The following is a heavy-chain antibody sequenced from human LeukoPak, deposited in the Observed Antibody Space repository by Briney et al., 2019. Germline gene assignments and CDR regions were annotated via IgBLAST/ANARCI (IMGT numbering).Heavy chain of an antibody. V-gene: IGHV4-34*01. D-gene: IGHD3-10*01. CDR1: GGSFSGYY. J-gene: IGHJ6*04. CDR3: ARGLRRGSGKKAYYYYGMDV. CDR2: INHSGST. Sequence: SETLSLTCAVYGGSFSGYYWSWIRQPPGKELEWIGEINHSGSTNYNPSLKSRVTISVDTSKNQFSLKLSSVTAADTAVYYCARGLRRGSGKKAYYYYGMDVWGKGTTVTVSS.